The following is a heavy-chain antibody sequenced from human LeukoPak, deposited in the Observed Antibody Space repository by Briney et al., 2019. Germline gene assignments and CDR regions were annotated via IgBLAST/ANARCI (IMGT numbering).Heavy chain of an antibody. CDR1: GFTFSSYS. CDR2: ISSSSSSYI. J-gene: IGHJ5*02. CDR3: ARDPTLAGRPPHWFDP. Sequence: GGSLTLSRPASGFTFSSYSMNWVRQAPGKGREWVSSISSSSSSYIYYADSVKGRFTISSDNAKNSLYLQMNSLRAEDTAVYYCARDPTLAGRPPHWFDPWGEGTLVTVS. V-gene: IGHV3-21*01. D-gene: IGHD6-6*01.